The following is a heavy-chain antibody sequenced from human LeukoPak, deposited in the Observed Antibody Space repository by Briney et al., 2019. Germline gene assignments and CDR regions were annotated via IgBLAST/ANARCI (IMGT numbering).Heavy chain of an antibody. CDR1: GYTFTGYY. V-gene: IGHV1-2*02. Sequence: GASVKVSFKASGYTFTGYYMHWVRQAPGQGLEWIGWINPNSGDTNYAQKFQGRVTMTRDTSISTAYMELSRLRSDDTAVYYCARYVVVAATNNWFDPWGQGTLVTVSS. CDR3: ARYVVVAATNNWFDP. J-gene: IGHJ5*02. CDR2: INPNSGDT. D-gene: IGHD2-15*01.